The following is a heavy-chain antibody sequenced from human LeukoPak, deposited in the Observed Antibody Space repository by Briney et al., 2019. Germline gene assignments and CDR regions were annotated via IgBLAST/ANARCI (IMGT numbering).Heavy chain of an antibody. D-gene: IGHD3-22*01. Sequence: PGRSLRLSCAASGFSFDDYAMHWVRHAPGKGLEWVSGISWNSGSIGYADSVKGRFTISRDNAKSSLYLQMDSLRGEDTAVYYCATGGVHYYDSSAGYWGQGTLVTVSS. CDR1: GFSFDDYA. J-gene: IGHJ4*02. CDR3: ATGGVHYYDSSAGY. CDR2: ISWNSGSI. V-gene: IGHV3-9*01.